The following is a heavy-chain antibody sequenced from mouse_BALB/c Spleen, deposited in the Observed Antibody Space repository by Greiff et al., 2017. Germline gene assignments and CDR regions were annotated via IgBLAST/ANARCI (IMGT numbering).Heavy chain of an antibody. CDR3: ATYYGSSHGYYAMDY. V-gene: IGHV3-6*02. CDR2: ISYDGSN. Sequence: EVQLQESGPGLVKPSQSLSLTCSVTGYSITSGYYWNWIRQFPGNKLEWMGYISYDGSNNYNPSLKNRISITRDTSKNQFFLKLNSVTTEDTATYYCATYYGSSHGYYAMDYWGQGTSVTVSS. J-gene: IGHJ4*01. CDR1: GYSITSGYY. D-gene: IGHD1-1*01.